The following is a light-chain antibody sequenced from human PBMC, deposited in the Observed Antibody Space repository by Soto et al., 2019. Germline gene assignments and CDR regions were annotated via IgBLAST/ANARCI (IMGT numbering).Light chain of an antibody. CDR3: CSDAGRSTRV. CDR1: SSDVGNYNL. J-gene: IGLJ2*01. Sequence: QSVLTQPASVSGSPGQSITISCTGTSSDVGNYNLVSWYQQHPGKAPKLMTYEVNKRPSGISNRFSGSKAGNTASLTISGLQAEDEAEYYCCSDAGRSTRVFGGGTQLTVL. CDR2: EVN. V-gene: IGLV2-23*02.